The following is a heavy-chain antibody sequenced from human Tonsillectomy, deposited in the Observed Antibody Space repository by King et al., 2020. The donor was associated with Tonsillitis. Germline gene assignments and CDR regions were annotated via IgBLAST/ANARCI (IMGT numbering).Heavy chain of an antibody. CDR2: IDYSGTI. Sequence: QLQESGPGVVKPSETLSLTCSVSGGPISSGDHYWAWIRQPPGKGLEWIGYIDYSGTIFYNPSLKSRITTSGGPSGNRISLKLSFVTAADTAVYFCARYVSGSFDYWGRGALVTVSS. V-gene: IGHV4-39*01. CDR3: ARYVSGSFDY. CDR1: GGPISSGDHY. J-gene: IGHJ4*02. D-gene: IGHD1-26*01.